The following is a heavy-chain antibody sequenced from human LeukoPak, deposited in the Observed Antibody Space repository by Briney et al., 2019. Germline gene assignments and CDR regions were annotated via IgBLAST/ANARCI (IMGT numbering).Heavy chain of an antibody. CDR2: IYSGGST. CDR1: GFTVSSNY. Sequence: GGSLRLSCAASGFTVSSNYMSWVRQAPEKGLEWVSVIYSGGSTYYADSVKGRFTISRDNSKNTLYLQMNSLRAEDTAVYYCARDAAQYYGMDVWGKGTTVTVSS. V-gene: IGHV3-53*01. J-gene: IGHJ6*04. CDR3: ARDAAQYYGMDV.